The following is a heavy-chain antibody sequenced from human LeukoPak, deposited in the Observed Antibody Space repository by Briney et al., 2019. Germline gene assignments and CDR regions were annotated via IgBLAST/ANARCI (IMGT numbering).Heavy chain of an antibody. Sequence: ASVKVSCKASGYTFTSYDINWVRQATGQGLEWMGWMNPNSGNTGYAQKFQGRVTMTRNTSISTAYMELSSLRSEDTAAYYCARENTMMKSSPVNFDYWGQGTLVTVSS. CDR3: ARENTMMKSSPVNFDY. D-gene: IGHD3-22*01. CDR1: GYTFTSYD. J-gene: IGHJ4*02. CDR2: MNPNSGNT. V-gene: IGHV1-8*01.